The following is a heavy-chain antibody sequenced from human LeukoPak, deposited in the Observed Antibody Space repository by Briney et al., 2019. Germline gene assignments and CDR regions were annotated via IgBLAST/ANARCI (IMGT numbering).Heavy chain of an antibody. J-gene: IGHJ6*03. V-gene: IGHV1-8*03. CDR2: MNPNSGNT. D-gene: IGHD6-19*01. CDR1: GYTFTSYD. Sequence: GASVKVSCKASGYTFTSYDINWVRQATGQGLEWMGWMNPNSGNTGYAQKFQGRVTITRNTSISTAYLELSRLRSEDTAVYYCARGRGIAVNLYYYYYYMDVWGKGTTVTVSS. CDR3: ARGRGIAVNLYYYYYYMDV.